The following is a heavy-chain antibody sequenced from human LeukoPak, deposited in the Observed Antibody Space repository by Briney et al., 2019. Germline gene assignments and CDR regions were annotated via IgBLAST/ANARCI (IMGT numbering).Heavy chain of an antibody. CDR2: QRYDGRNK. CDR1: GFTFSSYG. D-gene: IGHD2-2*01. J-gene: IGHJ3*02. Sequence: GGSLRLFCAASGFTFSSYGMHWVRQAPGKGLEWVAIQRYDGRNKNHAHSVKGRFTIPKDNSKNTLCLQMNSLRAEDTAVYYCARDVDEQMYCRSSGCSGGAFDIWGQGTMVTVSS. CDR3: ARDVDEQMYCRSSGCSGGAFDI. V-gene: IGHV3-30*02.